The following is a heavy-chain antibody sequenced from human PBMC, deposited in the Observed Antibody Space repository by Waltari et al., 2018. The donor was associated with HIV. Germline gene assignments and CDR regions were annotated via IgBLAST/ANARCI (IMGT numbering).Heavy chain of an antibody. CDR3: TRHSDNTVSLVGFDI. Sequence: QLQLQESGPGLVKPSETLSLTCSVSGGSITSGSYLWGWIRQPPGKELEWVGSIRNSGNTYYNPSLKSRVTVSADTSQNQFSLILTSVTAADAALYYCTRHSDNTVSLVGFDIWGQGTTVTVSS. V-gene: IGHV4-39*01. J-gene: IGHJ3*02. CDR2: IRNSGNT. D-gene: IGHD1-20*01. CDR1: GGSITSGSYL.